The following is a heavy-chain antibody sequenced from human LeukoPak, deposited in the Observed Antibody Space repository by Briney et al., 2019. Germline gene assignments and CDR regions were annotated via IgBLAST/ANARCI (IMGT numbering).Heavy chain of an antibody. J-gene: IGHJ6*02. Sequence: PGGSLRLSCAASGFTFSSYAMSWVRQAPGKGREGFLAFSGSGGSTYYADSVKGRFTISRDNSKNTLYLQMNSLRAEDTAVYYRAKSGRRGHYYYGMDVWGQGTTVTVSS. V-gene: IGHV3-23*01. CDR3: AKSGRRGHYYYGMDV. CDR2: FSGSGGST. CDR1: GFTFSSYA. D-gene: IGHD3-10*01.